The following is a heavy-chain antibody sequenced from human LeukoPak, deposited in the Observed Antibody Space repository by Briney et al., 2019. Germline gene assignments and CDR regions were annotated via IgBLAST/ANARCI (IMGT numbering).Heavy chain of an antibody. CDR3: AREVLDTAYKVDY. Sequence: SETLSLTCTVSGGSISSYYWSWIRQPPGKGLEWIGFIYYSESTNYNPSLKSRVTMSVDTSKNQFSLKLTSVTAADTAVYCCAREVLDTAYKVDYWGQGTLVTVSS. CDR2: IYYSEST. CDR1: GGSISSYY. V-gene: IGHV4-59*12. D-gene: IGHD5-18*01. J-gene: IGHJ4*02.